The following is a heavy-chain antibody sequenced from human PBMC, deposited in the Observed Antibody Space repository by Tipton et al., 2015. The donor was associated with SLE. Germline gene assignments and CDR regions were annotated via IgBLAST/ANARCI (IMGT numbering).Heavy chain of an antibody. CDR3: ANNKRVGSYFDY. D-gene: IGHD3-10*01. V-gene: IGHV4-31*03. J-gene: IGHJ4*02. CDR2: IYYSGST. Sequence: TLSLTCTVSGGSISSGSYYWSWIRQHPGKGLEWIGYIYYSGSTYYNPSLKSRVTISVDTSKNQFSLKLSSVTAADTAVYYCANNKRVGSYFDYWGQGTLVTVSS. CDR1: GGSISSGSYY.